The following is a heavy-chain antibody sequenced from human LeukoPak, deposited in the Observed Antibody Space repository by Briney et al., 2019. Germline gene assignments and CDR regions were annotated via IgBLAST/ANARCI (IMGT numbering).Heavy chain of an antibody. V-gene: IGHV3-30*18. D-gene: IGHD6-13*01. CDR2: ISYDGSNK. J-gene: IGHJ4*02. Sequence: PGGSLRLSCAASGFTFSSYGMHWVRQAPDKGLEWVAVISYDGSNKYYADSVKGRFTISRDNSKNTLYLQMNSLRAEDTAVYYCAKDLRIAAAGTIENWGQGTLVTVSS. CDR1: GFTFSSYG. CDR3: AKDLRIAAAGTIEN.